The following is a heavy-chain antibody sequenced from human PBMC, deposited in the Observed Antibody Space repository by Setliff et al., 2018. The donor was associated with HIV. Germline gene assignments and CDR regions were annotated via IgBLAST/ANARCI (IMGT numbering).Heavy chain of an antibody. CDR2: IYYSGAN. CDR1: GDSISSGGYY. V-gene: IGHV4-31*03. J-gene: IGHJ4*02. CDR3: SSGRGAKGGYDYFGS. D-gene: IGHD5-12*01. Sequence: SETLSLTCTVSGDSISSGGYYWSWSRQLPGKGLEWIGYIYYSGANYYNPSLKNRVTISLDTYKRQFSLKLTSVTAADTALYYCSSGRGAKGGYDYFGSWGQGTLVTVSS.